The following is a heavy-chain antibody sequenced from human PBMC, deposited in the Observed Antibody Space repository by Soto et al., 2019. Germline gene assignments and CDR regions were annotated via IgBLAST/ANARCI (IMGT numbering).Heavy chain of an antibody. CDR2: IYNSESN. Sequence: QVQLQESGPGLVKASQTLSLTCTVSGGSISSGGYYWSWIRQHPGKGLEWIGYIYNSESNYYKPSLKIRITIAADTSKTQYSLKVSAVTADDTAAYYCARDPAPWGQGTLVTVSS. CDR1: GGSISSGGYY. V-gene: IGHV4-31*03. J-gene: IGHJ5*02. CDR3: ARDPAP.